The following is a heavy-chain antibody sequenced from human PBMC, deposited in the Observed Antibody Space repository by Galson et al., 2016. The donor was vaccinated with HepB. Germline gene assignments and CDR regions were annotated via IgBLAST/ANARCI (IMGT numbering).Heavy chain of an antibody. Sequence: SLRLSCAASGFTFNTYAMTWVRQAPGKGLECVATISGNGIGTAYAGSVKGRFTISRDNSKNTVYLRMNSLRAEDTAVYYCARAIMTPSDNWFDPWGQGSLVTVSS. J-gene: IGHJ5*02. CDR3: ARAIMTPSDNWFDP. D-gene: IGHD2-8*01. CDR2: ISGNGIGT. CDR1: GFTFNTYA. V-gene: IGHV3-23*01.